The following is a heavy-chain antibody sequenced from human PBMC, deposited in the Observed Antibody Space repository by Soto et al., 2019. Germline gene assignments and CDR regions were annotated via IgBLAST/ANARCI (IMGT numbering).Heavy chain of an antibody. D-gene: IGHD2-8*01. Sequence: SETLSLTCTVSGGSISSNNYYWGWIRQPPGKGLEWIGSIFHSGTAYYNPSLMSRAAMSVDTSENHFSLKLSSVIAADTAVYYCARLPEKTYVYYYGMDVWGQGTTVTVSS. V-gene: IGHV4-39*02. J-gene: IGHJ6*02. CDR3: ARLPEKTYVYYYGMDV. CDR2: IFHSGTA. CDR1: GGSISSNNYY.